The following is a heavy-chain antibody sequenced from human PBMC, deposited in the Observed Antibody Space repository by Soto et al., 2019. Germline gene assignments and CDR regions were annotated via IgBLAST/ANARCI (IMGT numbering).Heavy chain of an antibody. Sequence: QVQLVESGGGVVQPGRSLRLSCTASGFTFRNYGMHWVRQAPGKGLEWVAVISFDGNNEYYSGSVKGRFTISRDNFKDTLYLQMNSLRAEDKAVYYCAKDLLKTTVTTHGSWGQGTLVTVSS. CDR1: GFTFRNYG. V-gene: IGHV3-30*18. CDR2: ISFDGNNE. J-gene: IGHJ5*02. D-gene: IGHD4-17*01. CDR3: AKDLLKTTVTTHGS.